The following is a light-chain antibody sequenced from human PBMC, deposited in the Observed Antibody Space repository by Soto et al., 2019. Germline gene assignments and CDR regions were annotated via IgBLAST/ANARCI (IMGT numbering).Light chain of an antibody. CDR2: LNSDGSH. CDR3: QTLGTGPWV. V-gene: IGLV4-69*01. Sequence: QPVLTQSPSASASLGASVKLTCTLSSGHSSYAIAWHQQQPEKGPRYLMKLNSDGSHSKGDGIPERFSGSSSGAERYLTISSLQSEDEADYYCQTLGTGPWVFGGGTKLTVL. J-gene: IGLJ3*02. CDR1: SGHSSYA.